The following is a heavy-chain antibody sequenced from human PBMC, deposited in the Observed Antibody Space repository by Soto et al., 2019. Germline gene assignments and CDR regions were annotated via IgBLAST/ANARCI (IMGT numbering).Heavy chain of an antibody. V-gene: IGHV1-46*01. CDR2: INPSGGST. J-gene: IGHJ4*02. CDR3: ARDSPEVVEMATIFDY. Sequence: GASVKVSCKASGYTFTSYYMHWVRQAPGQGLEWVGIINPSGGSTSYAQKFQGRVTMTRDTSTSTVYMELSSLRSEDTAVYYCARDSPEVVEMATIFDYWGQGTLVTVSS. D-gene: IGHD5-12*01. CDR1: GYTFTSYY.